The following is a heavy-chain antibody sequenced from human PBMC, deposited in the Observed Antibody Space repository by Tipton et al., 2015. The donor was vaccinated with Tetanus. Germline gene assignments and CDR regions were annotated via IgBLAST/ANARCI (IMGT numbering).Heavy chain of an antibody. D-gene: IGHD3-22*01. J-gene: IGHJ4*02. CDR2: IQYNGIT. CDR1: GDSISSGGYF. Sequence: TLSLTCTVSGDSISSGGYFWNWIRQHPVKGLEWIGYIQYNGITNYHPSPKSRVSISVDSSTSQFSLRLASVTAADTAVYYCACGSGYFDSSHHSPLDFWGRGTLVTVSS. V-gene: IGHV4-61*08. CDR3: ACGSGYFDSSHHSPLDF.